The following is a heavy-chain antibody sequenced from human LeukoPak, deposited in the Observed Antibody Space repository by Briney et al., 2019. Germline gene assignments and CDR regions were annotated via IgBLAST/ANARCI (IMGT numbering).Heavy chain of an antibody. J-gene: IGHJ4*02. Sequence: QPGGSLRLSCAASGFTFSSYAMSWVRQAPGKGLEWVSDISGSGGSTYYADSVKGRFTISRDNSKNTLYLQMNSLRAEDTAVYYCAKDFVGFDYYDSSGYLFLPDYWGQGTLVTVSS. CDR1: GFTFSSYA. V-gene: IGHV3-23*01. CDR2: ISGSGGST. CDR3: AKDFVGFDYYDSSGYLFLPDY. D-gene: IGHD3-22*01.